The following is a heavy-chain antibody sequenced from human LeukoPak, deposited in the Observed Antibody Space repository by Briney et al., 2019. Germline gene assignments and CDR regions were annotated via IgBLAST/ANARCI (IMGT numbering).Heavy chain of an antibody. V-gene: IGHV3-23*01. CDR3: ATNHDYGDLNYFDY. J-gene: IGHJ4*02. Sequence: GGSLRLSCAASGFTFSSYAMSWVRQAPGKGLEWVSALSDSGGSTYYADSVKGRFTISRDNSKNTLYLQMNSLRAEDTAVYYCATNHDYGDLNYFDYWGQGTLVTVSS. CDR1: GFTFSSYA. CDR2: LSDSGGST. D-gene: IGHD4-17*01.